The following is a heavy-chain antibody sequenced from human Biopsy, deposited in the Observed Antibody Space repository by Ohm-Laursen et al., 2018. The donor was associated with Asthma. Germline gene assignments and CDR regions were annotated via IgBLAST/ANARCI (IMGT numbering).Heavy chain of an antibody. Sequence: SLRLSCSASGFMFRSFGMHWVRQAPGKGLERVSAITGSGGTTYYADSVRGRFTISRDNSKSTLFPQMDSLSAEDTAVYYCAKDFRGIAVAGDRGFDYWGQGTLVTVSS. D-gene: IGHD6-19*01. CDR3: AKDFRGIAVAGDRGFDY. V-gene: IGHV3-23*01. CDR1: GFMFRSFG. J-gene: IGHJ4*02. CDR2: ITGSGGTT.